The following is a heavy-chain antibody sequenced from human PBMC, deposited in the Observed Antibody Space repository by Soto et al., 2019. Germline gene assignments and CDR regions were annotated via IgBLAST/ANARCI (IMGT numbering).Heavy chain of an antibody. J-gene: IGHJ4*02. D-gene: IGHD6-13*01. V-gene: IGHV1-18*01. Sequence: QVQLVQSGAEVKKPGASVKVSCKASGYTFTSYGISWVRQAPGQGLEWMGWISVSNGNTNYAQKFQGRVTLTTDTSTSTAYMELRSLRSDDTAVYYCARPATYSSSWTYDYWGQGTLVNVSS. CDR2: ISVSNGNT. CDR1: GYTFTSYG. CDR3: ARPATYSSSWTYDY.